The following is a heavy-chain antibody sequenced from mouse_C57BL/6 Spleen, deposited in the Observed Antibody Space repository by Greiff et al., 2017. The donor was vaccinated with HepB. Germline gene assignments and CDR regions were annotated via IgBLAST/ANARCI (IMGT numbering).Heavy chain of an antibody. V-gene: IGHV1-15*01. CDR1: GYTFTDYE. D-gene: IGHD1-1*01. J-gene: IGHJ2*01. Sequence: QVQLQQSGAELVRPGASVTLSCKASGYTFTDYEMHWVKQTPVHGLEWIGAIDPETGGTAYNQKFKGKAILTADKYSSTAYIELRSLTSEDSAVYYCTREWDYGSSGYLDYWGQGTTLTVSS. CDR2: IDPETGGT. CDR3: TREWDYGSSGYLDY.